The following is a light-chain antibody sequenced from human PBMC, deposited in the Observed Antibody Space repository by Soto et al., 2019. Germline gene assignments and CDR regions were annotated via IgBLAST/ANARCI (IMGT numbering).Light chain of an antibody. CDR1: SSDVGGYNY. V-gene: IGLV2-14*01. CDR3: SSYTSSSTPYWV. Sequence: QSALTQPASVSGSPGQSITISCTGTSSDVGGYNYVSWYQQHPGKAPELMIYDVSNRPSGVSNRFSGSKSGNTASLTISGLQAEDEADYYCSSYTSSSTPYWVFGGGTKVTVL. J-gene: IGLJ3*02. CDR2: DVS.